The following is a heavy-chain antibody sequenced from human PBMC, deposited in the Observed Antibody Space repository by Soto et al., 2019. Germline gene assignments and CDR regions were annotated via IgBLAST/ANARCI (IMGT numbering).Heavy chain of an antibody. CDR3: ARDRYYYDSSAYLDYYYGMDV. CDR1: GGSISSGGYY. CDR2: IYYSVST. Sequence: TLSLTCTVSGGSISSGGYYWSWIRQHPGKGLEWIGYIYYSVSTYYNPSLKSRVTISVDTSKNQFSLKLSSVTAADTAVYYCARDRYYYDSSAYLDYYYGMDVWGQGTTVTASS. V-gene: IGHV4-31*03. J-gene: IGHJ6*02. D-gene: IGHD3-22*01.